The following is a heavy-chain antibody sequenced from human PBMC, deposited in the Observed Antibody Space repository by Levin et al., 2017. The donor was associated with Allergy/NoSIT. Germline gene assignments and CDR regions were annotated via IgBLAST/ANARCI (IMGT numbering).Heavy chain of an antibody. Sequence: ASVKVSCKASRYIFSDYFILWVRQAPGQGLEWMGWINPHSGDTKYAQEFQGRVTMTRDTSISTAYMELTRLTSDDTAVYYCARDLYNDDSVFGYWGQGTLVNVFS. D-gene: IGHD3-22*01. CDR3: ARDLYNDDSVFGY. CDR2: INPHSGDT. J-gene: IGHJ4*02. CDR1: RYIFSDYF. V-gene: IGHV1-2*02.